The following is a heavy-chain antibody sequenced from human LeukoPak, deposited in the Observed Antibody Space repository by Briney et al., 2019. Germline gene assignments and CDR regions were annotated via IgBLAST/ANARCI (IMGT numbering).Heavy chain of an antibody. CDR1: GFSLSNYW. D-gene: IGHD3-10*02. Sequence: PGGSLRLSCGASGFSLSNYWMNWVRQAPGKGLEWVANINQDGSEKYYVDSVKGRFTISRDNARNSLYLQMNSLRAEDTAVYYCAELGITMIGGVWGKGTTVTISS. CDR2: INQDGSEK. J-gene: IGHJ6*04. CDR3: AELGITMIGGV. V-gene: IGHV3-7*01.